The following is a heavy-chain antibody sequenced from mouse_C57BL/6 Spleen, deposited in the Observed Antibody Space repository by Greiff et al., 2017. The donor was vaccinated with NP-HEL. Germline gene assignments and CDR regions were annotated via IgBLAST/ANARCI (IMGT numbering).Heavy chain of an antibody. Sequence: VQLQHSGAELMKPGASGRLSCKATGYTFTGYWIGWVKQRPGLGLEWIGEILPGSGSTNYNEKFKGKATFTADTSSNTAYMQLSSLTTEDSAIYYCASGATGVARYFDYWGQGTTLTVSS. D-gene: IGHD1-1*01. CDR2: ILPGSGST. CDR3: ASGATGVARYFDY. J-gene: IGHJ2*01. V-gene: IGHV1-9*01. CDR1: GYTFTGYW.